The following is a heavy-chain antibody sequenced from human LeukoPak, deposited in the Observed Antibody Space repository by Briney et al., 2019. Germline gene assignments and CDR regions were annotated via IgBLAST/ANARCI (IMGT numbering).Heavy chain of an antibody. D-gene: IGHD3-22*01. CDR2: ISGSGGST. CDR3: AKAHPTYYYDSSEYYFDY. J-gene: IGHJ4*02. CDR1: GFTFSDAW. Sequence: SGGSLRLSCAASGFTFSDAWMSWVRQAPGKGLEWVSAISGSGGSTYYADSVKGRFTISRDNSKNTLYLQMNSLRAEDTAVYYCAKAHPTYYYDSSEYYFDYWGQGILVTVSS. V-gene: IGHV3-23*01.